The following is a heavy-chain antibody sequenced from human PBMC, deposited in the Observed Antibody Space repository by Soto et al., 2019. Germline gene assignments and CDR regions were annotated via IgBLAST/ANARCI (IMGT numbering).Heavy chain of an antibody. CDR1: GGSISSGSYY. CDR3: TRPSYDSSGRIAFDI. Sequence: SETLSLTCTVSGGSISSGSYYWSRIRQPPGKGLEWIGYIYNSGSTYYTPSLKSRVTISVDTSKNQFSLQLSSVTAADTAVYYCTRPSYDSSGRIAFDIWGQGTMVTVSS. J-gene: IGHJ3*02. D-gene: IGHD3-22*01. V-gene: IGHV4-61*01. CDR2: IYNSGST.